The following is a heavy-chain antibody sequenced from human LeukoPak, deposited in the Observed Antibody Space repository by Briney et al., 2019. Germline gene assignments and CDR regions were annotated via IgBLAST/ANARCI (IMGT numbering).Heavy chain of an antibody. CDR3: AKMGASSGYSPIDY. D-gene: IGHD3-22*01. CDR2: ISAYDGNT. V-gene: IGHV1-18*01. J-gene: IGHJ4*02. Sequence: ASVTVSFKTSGYSFTIYGFSWVRQAPGQGIEWMGWISAYDGNTNYAQKVQGRVTMTTDSSTSTAYMELRSLRSDDTAVYYCAKMGASSGYSPIDYWGQGTLVTVSA. CDR1: GYSFTIYG.